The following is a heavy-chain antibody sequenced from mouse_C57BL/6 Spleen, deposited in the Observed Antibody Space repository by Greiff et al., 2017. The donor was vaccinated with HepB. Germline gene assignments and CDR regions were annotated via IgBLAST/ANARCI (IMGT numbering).Heavy chain of an antibody. CDR3: AREDDYDDY. CDR2: IYPGSGST. D-gene: IGHD2-4*01. Sequence: QVQLQQPGAELVKPGASVKLSCKASGYTFTSYWITWVKQRPGQGLEWIGDIYPGSGSTNYNEKFKSKATLTVDTSSSTAYMQLSSLTSEDSAAYYCAREDDYDDYWGQGTTLTVSS. J-gene: IGHJ2*01. CDR1: GYTFTSYW. V-gene: IGHV1-55*01.